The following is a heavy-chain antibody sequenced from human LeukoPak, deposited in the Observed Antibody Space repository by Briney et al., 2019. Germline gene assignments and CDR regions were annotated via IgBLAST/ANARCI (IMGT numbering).Heavy chain of an antibody. J-gene: IGHJ6*02. CDR1: GSTFTGYP. CDR2: ISGSGGST. Sequence: GGSVNLSCEASGSTFTGYPMTWVRQAPGKGREWVSAISGSGGSTYYADSVKGRFTISRDNSKNTLYLQMNSLRAEDTAVYYCAKVHYYGMDVWGQGTTVTVSS. V-gene: IGHV3-23*01. CDR3: AKVHYYGMDV.